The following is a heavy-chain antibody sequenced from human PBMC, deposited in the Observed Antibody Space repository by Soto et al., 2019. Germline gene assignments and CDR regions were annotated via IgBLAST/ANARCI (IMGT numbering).Heavy chain of an antibody. CDR3: ARDPGSYAFDI. CDR2: ISADNGNR. V-gene: IGHV1-18*01. Sequence: GASVKVSCKASGGTFSSYTISWVRQAPGQGLEWMGRISADNGNRNYAQKIQGRVTMTTDTSTSTAYMELRSLRSDDTAVYYCARDPGSYAFDIWGQGTMVTVSS. J-gene: IGHJ3*02. CDR1: GGTFSSYT.